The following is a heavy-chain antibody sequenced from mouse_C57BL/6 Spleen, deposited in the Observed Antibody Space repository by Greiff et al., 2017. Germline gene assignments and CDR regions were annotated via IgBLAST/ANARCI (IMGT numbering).Heavy chain of an antibody. CDR1: GYTFTSYW. V-gene: IGHV1-69*01. CDR2: IDPSDSYT. CDR3: ARGDYGGSYEAY. J-gene: IGHJ3*01. Sequence: VKLQQPGAELVMPGASVKLSCKASGYTFTSYWMHWVKQRPGQGLEWIGEIDPSDSYTNYNQKFKGKSTLTVDKSSSTAYMQLSSLTSEDSAVYYCARGDYGGSYEAYWGQGTLVTVSA. D-gene: IGHD1-1*01.